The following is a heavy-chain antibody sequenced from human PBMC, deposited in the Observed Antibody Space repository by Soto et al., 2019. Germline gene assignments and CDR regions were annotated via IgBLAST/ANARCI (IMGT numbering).Heavy chain of an antibody. D-gene: IGHD6-13*01. CDR1: GFTFSSYA. Sequence: PGGSRRLSCAASGFTFSSYAMSWVRQAPGKGLEWVSAISGSGGSTYYADSVKGRFTISRDNSKNTLYLQMNSLRAEDTAVYYCAKDGSDLIWGIIAVAEFNGHWFDPWGQGTLVTVSS. J-gene: IGHJ5*02. CDR3: AKDGSDLIWGIIAVAEFNGHWFDP. CDR2: ISGSGGST. V-gene: IGHV3-23*01.